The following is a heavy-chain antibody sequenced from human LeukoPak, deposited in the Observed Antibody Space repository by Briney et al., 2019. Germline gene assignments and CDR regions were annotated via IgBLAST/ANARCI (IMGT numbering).Heavy chain of an antibody. J-gene: IGHJ4*01. CDR1: GFNFIDYS. CDR2: IGISSGNT. V-gene: IGHV3-48*01. CDR3: ARDHRFAFDN. Sequence: GGSLRLSSVASGFNFIDYSMNWVRQAPGKGLEWISYIGISSGNTKYADSVKGRFTISRDKARNSLYLQMNSLRVEDTAVYYCARDHRFAFDNWGHGTLVTVSS.